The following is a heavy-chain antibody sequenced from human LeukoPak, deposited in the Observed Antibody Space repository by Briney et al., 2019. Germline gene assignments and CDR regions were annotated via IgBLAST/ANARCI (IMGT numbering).Heavy chain of an antibody. Sequence: SETLSLTCTVSGGSISSYYWSWIRQPPGKGLEWIGYIYYSGSTNYNPSLKSRVTISVDTSKNQFSLKLSSVTAADTAVYYCARHYGSGSYYGYWGQEPWSPSPQ. D-gene: IGHD3-10*01. CDR2: IYYSGST. CDR1: GGSISSYY. CDR3: ARHYGSGSYYGY. V-gene: IGHV4-59*01. J-gene: IGHJ4*01.